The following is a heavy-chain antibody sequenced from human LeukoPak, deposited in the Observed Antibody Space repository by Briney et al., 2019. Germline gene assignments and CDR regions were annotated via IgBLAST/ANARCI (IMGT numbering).Heavy chain of an antibody. CDR2: FDPEDGET. Sequence: ASVKVSCKVSGYTLTELSMHWVRQAPGKGLEWMGGFDPEDGETIYAQKFQGRVTITEDTSTDTAYMELSSLRSEDTAVYYCATGGTAPIWFDPWGQGTLVTVSS. J-gene: IGHJ5*02. V-gene: IGHV1-24*01. CDR1: GYTLTELS. CDR3: ATGGTAPIWFDP. D-gene: IGHD1-1*01.